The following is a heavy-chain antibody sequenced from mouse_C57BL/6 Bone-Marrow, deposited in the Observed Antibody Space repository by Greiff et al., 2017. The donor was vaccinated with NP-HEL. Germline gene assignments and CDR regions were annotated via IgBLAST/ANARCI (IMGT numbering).Heavy chain of an antibody. CDR3: ARGPYLIGFAY. V-gene: IGHV1-50*01. CDR2: IDPSDSYT. D-gene: IGHD6-5*01. CDR1: GYTFTSYW. Sequence: VKLQQPGAELVKPGASVKLSCKASGYTFTSYWMQWVKQRPGQGLEWIGEIDPSDSYTNYNQKFKGKATLTVDTSSSTAYMQLSSLTSEDSAVYYCARGPYLIGFAYWGQGTLVTVSA. J-gene: IGHJ3*01.